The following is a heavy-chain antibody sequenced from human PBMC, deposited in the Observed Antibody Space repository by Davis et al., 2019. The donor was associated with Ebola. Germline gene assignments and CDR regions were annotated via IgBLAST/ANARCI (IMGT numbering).Heavy chain of an antibody. J-gene: IGHJ4*02. CDR1: GYTFTSYD. CDR3: ARDVKWVGATSGDFDY. V-gene: IGHV1-18*01. Sequence: ASVKVSCKASGYTFTSYDINWVRQATGQGLEWMGWMNPNSGNTNYAQKLQGRVTMTTDTSTSTAYMELRSLRSDDTAVYYCARDVKWVGATSGDFDYWGQGTLVTVSS. CDR2: MNPNSGNT. D-gene: IGHD1-26*01.